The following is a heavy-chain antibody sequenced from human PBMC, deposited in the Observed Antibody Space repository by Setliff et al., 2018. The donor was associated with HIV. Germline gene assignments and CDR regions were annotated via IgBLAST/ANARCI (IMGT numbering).Heavy chain of an antibody. J-gene: IGHJ4*02. CDR2: ITWNRGTI. Sequence: GGSLRLSCAASGFTLDNYAMSWVRQRPGEGLEWVASITWNRGTIAYADSVKGRFAISRDDAKNSLYLQMNSLRAEDTAVYYCARARGTNWPFDYWGQGTLVTVSS. CDR1: GFTLDNYA. D-gene: IGHD1-1*01. V-gene: IGHV3-9*01. CDR3: ARARGTNWPFDY.